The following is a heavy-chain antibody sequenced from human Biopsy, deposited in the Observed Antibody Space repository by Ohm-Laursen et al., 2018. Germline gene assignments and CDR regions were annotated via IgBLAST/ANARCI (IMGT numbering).Heavy chain of an antibody. CDR3: ARVEAGTYDALDI. CDR1: GGSMTGYE. V-gene: IGHV4-59*07. J-gene: IGHJ3*02. D-gene: IGHD1-26*01. Sequence: SDTLSLTCSVSGGSMTGYEWSWIRLAPRKGLEWIGYIYYSGGTKYNPSLASRVTFSVDMSKSQFSLKLYSVTAADTAVYYCARVEAGTYDALDIWGQGTLVAVSA. CDR2: IYYSGGT.